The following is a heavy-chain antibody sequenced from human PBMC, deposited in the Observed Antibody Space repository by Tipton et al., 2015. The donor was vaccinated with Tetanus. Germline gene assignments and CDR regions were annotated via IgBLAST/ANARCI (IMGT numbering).Heavy chain of an antibody. Sequence: QLVQSGAEVKKPEESLKISCKASGYSFPHSWIGWGRQTPGEGLDWMGIIYPHDSDTRYSPSFQVHVTLSVDKSTYTAYLQWGRLKASDTALYYCERREGGLVGYYFDFWGQGTPVTVS. CDR3: ERREGGLVGYYFDF. CDR1: GYSFPHSW. V-gene: IGHV5-51*01. D-gene: IGHD6-6*01. J-gene: IGHJ4*02. CDR2: IYPHDSDT.